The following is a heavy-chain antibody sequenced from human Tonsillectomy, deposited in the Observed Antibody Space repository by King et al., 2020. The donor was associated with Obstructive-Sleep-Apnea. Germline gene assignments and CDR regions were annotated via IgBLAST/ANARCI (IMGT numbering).Heavy chain of an antibody. CDR3: ARDEAAPGHYFDY. D-gene: IGHD1-1*01. J-gene: IGHJ4*02. CDR1: GVSISSYY. Sequence: QLQESGPGLVKPSETLSLTCTVSGVSISSYYWSWIRQPAGKGLEWIGRIYPSESTDYNPSLKSRVTMSVDTSTNHFSLTLSSVTAADTAVYYCARDEAAPGHYFDYWGQGTLVTVSS. V-gene: IGHV4-4*07. CDR2: IYPSEST.